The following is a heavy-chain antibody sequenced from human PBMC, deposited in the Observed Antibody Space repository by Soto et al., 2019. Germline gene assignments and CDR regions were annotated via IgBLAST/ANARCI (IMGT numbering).Heavy chain of an antibody. CDR2: VSGSSDST. CDR3: VRGGAVVVAAIGGY. CDR1: GFTFSSYG. J-gene: IGHJ4*02. V-gene: IGHV3-23*01. D-gene: IGHD2-15*01. Sequence: EIQLLESGGGLVQPGGSLRLSCAASGFTFSSYGMSWVRQAPGKGLEWVSAVSGSSDSTYYADSVKGRFTISRDNSKNTVFLQMNSLRADDTAVYYCVRGGAVVVAAIGGYWGQGTLVTVSS.